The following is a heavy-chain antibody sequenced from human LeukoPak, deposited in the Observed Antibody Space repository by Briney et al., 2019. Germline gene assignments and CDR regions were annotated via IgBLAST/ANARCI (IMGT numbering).Heavy chain of an antibody. J-gene: IGHJ4*02. CDR1: GYSISSGYY. V-gene: IGHV4-38-2*01. CDR3: AKRDDSGGNLVDL. CDR2: IYHSGST. D-gene: IGHD3-22*01. Sequence: PSETLSLTCAVSGYSISSGYYWGWIRQPPGKGLEWIGSIYHSGSTYYNPSLKSRVTISIDTSKNHFSLKLSSLSAADTSVYYCAKRDDSGGNLVDLWGQGTLVTVS.